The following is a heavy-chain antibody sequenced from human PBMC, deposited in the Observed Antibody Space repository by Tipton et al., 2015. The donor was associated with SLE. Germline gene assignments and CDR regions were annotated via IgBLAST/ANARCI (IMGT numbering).Heavy chain of an antibody. Sequence: TLSLTCSVSGHSVTIYSWSWIRQTPLKGLEWIGYVSNTGGTNYNPSLKSRVTMSVDTSKNQFSLNLRSVTAADTAVYYCARDLNWDDVGNWFDPWGQGTLVTVSS. V-gene: IGHV4-59*02. J-gene: IGHJ5*02. CDR1: GHSVTIYS. CDR3: ARDLNWDDVGNWFDP. D-gene: IGHD1-1*01. CDR2: VSNTGGT.